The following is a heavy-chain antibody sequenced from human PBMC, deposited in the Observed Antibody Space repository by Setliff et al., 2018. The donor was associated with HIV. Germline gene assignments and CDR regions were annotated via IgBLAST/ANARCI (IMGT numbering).Heavy chain of an antibody. CDR3: ARSNPGITAGLLAY. D-gene: IGHD6-13*01. Sequence: PSETLSLTCAVYNGSFSEYYWTWVRQPPGKELEWIGEISHGGRSTYNPSLKSRVAISVDTSKNQFSLKLNSVTAADTATYYCARSNPGITAGLLAYWSPGTLVTVSS. J-gene: IGHJ4*02. V-gene: IGHV4-34*01. CDR1: NGSFSEYY. CDR2: ISHGGRS.